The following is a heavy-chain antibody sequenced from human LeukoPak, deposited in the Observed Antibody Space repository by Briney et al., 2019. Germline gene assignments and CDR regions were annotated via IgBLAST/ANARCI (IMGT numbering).Heavy chain of an antibody. CDR3: ARVGPGGYYYDSSGMAPAPFDY. CDR2: IYYGGST. Sequence: SQTLSLTCTVSGCSISSGGYYWSWIRQQPGKGLEWIGYIYYGGSTYYNPSLKSRVTISVDTSKNQFSLKLSSVTAADTAVYYCARVGPGGYYYDSSGMAPAPFDYWGQGTLVTVSS. CDR1: GCSISSGGYY. V-gene: IGHV4-31*03. D-gene: IGHD3-22*01. J-gene: IGHJ4*02.